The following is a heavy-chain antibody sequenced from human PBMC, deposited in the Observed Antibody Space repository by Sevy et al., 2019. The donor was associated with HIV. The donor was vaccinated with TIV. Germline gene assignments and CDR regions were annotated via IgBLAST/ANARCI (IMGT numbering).Heavy chain of an antibody. CDR2: ISSTSTYI. Sequence: GGSLRLSCAASEFTLSSYNMNWVRQAPGKGLEWVSSISSTSTYIYYADSMKGRFTISRDNAKNSLYLQMSSLRADDTAVYYCARAPRGSSMVWGGDAFDIWGQGTMVTVSS. D-gene: IGHD3-10*01. J-gene: IGHJ3*02. CDR3: ARAPRGSSMVWGGDAFDI. CDR1: EFTLSSYN. V-gene: IGHV3-21*01.